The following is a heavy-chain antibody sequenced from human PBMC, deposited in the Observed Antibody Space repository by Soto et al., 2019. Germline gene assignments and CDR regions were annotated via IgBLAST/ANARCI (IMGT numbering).Heavy chain of an antibody. D-gene: IGHD2-15*01. Sequence: QVQLVQSGAEVKKPGASVKVSCKASGYTFTSYDINWVRQATGQGLEWMGWMNPNSGNTGYAQKFQGRVTMTRNTSISTAYMELSSLRSEDTAVYYCARIGYCSGGSCYSLTSDYWGQGTLVTVSS. CDR1: GYTFTSYD. V-gene: IGHV1-8*01. CDR3: ARIGYCSGGSCYSLTSDY. CDR2: MNPNSGNT. J-gene: IGHJ4*02.